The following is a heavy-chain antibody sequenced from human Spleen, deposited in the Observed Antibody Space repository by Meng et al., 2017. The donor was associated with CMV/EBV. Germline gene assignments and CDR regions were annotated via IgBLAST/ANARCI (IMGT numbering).Heavy chain of an antibody. D-gene: IGHD3-3*01. CDR3: ARAQKSALMTGMGV. J-gene: IGHJ6*02. V-gene: IGHV3-74*01. CDR2: ISSDGRTT. CDR1: GFTFGSYR. Sequence: GESLKISCAASGFTFGSYRMHWVRQAPGKGLVWVAHISSDGRTTNSADFVKGRFTVSRDNAKNTLYLQMNTLRIEDTALYYCARAQKSALMTGMGVWGQGTTVTVSS.